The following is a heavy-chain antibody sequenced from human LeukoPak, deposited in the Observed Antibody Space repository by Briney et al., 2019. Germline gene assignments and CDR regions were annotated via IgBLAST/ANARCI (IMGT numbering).Heavy chain of an antibody. J-gene: IGHJ4*02. CDR1: GYTFTGYY. V-gene: IGHV1-2*02. D-gene: IGHD5-24*01. CDR2: INPNSGGT. CDR3: AKTIEMATLGPFDY. Sequence: GASVKVSCKASGYTFTGYYMHWVRQAPGQGLEWMGWINPNSGGTNYAQKFQGRVTMTRDTSISTAYMELSRLRSDDTAVYYCAKTIEMATLGPFDYWGQGTLVTVSS.